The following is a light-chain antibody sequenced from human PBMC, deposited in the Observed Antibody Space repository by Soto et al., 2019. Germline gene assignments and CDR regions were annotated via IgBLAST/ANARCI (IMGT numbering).Light chain of an antibody. CDR3: SFYTSGSTVL. V-gene: IGLV2-18*01. CDR2: EVI. J-gene: IGLJ2*01. Sequence: QSALTQPPSVSGSPGQSVTISCTRTGSDVGSYNRVSWYQQPPGTAPKLIIYEVIYRPSGVPDRFSGSKSGNTASLTISRLQAEDEADYYCSFYTSGSTVLFGGGTKLPVL. CDR1: GSDVGSYNR.